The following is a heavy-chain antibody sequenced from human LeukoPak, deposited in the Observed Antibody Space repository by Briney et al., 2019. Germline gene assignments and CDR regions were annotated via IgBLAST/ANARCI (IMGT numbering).Heavy chain of an antibody. D-gene: IGHD2-21*01. CDR2: ISSGGTTV. Sequence: PGGSLRLSCAASGFTFSNYWMSWVRQAPGKGLEWVSYISSGGTTVSYADSVKGRFTISRDNAKNSLFLQMNSLRAEDTAVYYCAKNMWYFDYWGQGTLVTVSS. J-gene: IGHJ4*02. CDR1: GFTFSNYW. V-gene: IGHV3-11*01. CDR3: AKNMWYFDY.